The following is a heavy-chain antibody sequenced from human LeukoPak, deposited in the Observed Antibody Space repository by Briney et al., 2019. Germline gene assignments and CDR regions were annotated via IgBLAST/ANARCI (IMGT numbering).Heavy chain of an antibody. V-gene: IGHV3-7*01. CDR1: GFTFSSYW. J-gene: IGHJ6*03. D-gene: IGHD3-3*01. Sequence: GGSLRLSCAASGFTFSSYWMSWVRQAPGKGLEWVANIKQDGSEKYYVDSVKGRFTISRDNAKNSLYLQMNSLRAEDTAVYYCARDGVGDFWNGLHPYYYYYMDVWGKGTTVTVSS. CDR3: ARDGVGDFWNGLHPYYYYYMDV. CDR2: IKQDGSEK.